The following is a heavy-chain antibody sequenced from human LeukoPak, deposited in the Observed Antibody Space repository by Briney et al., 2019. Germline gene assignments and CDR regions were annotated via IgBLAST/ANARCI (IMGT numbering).Heavy chain of an antibody. V-gene: IGHV3-21*01. D-gene: IGHD6-19*01. CDR1: GFTFSSYS. J-gene: IGHJ3*02. CDR2: ISSSSSYI. Sequence: GGSLRLSCAASGFTFSSYSMNWVRQAPGKGLEWVSSISSSSSYIYYADSVKGRFTISRDNAKNSLYLQMNSLRAEDTAVYYCARGRSGYSSGWYRDDAFDIWGQGTMVTVSS. CDR3: ARGRSGYSSGWYRDDAFDI.